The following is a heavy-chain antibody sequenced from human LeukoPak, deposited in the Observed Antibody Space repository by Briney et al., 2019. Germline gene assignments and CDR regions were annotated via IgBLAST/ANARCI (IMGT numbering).Heavy chain of an antibody. CDR1: GYTFTGDY. J-gene: IGHJ5*01. CDR3: ARDRVAISVAGFDS. D-gene: IGHD6-19*01. CDR2: INPNSGGT. Sequence: GASVKVSCKASGYTFTGDYMHWVRQAPGQGLEWMGWINPNSGGTNYAQKFQGRVTMTRDTSISTAYMELSRLRSDDTAVYYCARDRVAISVAGFDSWGQGTLVIVSS. V-gene: IGHV1-2*02.